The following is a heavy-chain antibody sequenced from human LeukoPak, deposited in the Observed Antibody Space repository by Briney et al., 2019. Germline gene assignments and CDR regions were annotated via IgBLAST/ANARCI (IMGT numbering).Heavy chain of an antibody. V-gene: IGHV1-18*01. Sequence: ASVKVSCKASGGTFSSYAISWVRQTPGQELEWMGWISAYNGNTNYAQKLQGRVTMTTDTSTSTAYMELRSLRSDDTAVYYCARAELELRFDWFDPWGQGTLVTVSS. J-gene: IGHJ5*02. D-gene: IGHD1-7*01. CDR2: ISAYNGNT. CDR3: ARAELELRFDWFDP. CDR1: GGTFSSYA.